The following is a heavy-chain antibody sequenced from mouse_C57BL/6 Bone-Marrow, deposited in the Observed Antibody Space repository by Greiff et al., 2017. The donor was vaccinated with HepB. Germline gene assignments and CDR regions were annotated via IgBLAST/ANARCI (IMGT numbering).Heavy chain of an antibody. CDR1: GFSFTSYA. CDR3: ASTTVVAPYAMDY. Sequence: VKLMESGPGLVAPSQRLSITCTVSGFSFTSYAISWVRQPPGKGLEWLGVIWTGGGTNYNSALKSRLSISKDNSKSQVFLKMNSLQTDDTARYYCASTTVVAPYAMDYWGQGTSVTVSS. D-gene: IGHD1-1*01. CDR2: IWTGGGT. J-gene: IGHJ4*01. V-gene: IGHV2-9-1*01.